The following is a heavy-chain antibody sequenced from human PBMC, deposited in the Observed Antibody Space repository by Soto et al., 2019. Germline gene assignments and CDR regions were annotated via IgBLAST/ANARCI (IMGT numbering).Heavy chain of an antibody. CDR2: IIPIFGTA. CDR1: GGTFSSYA. D-gene: IGHD1-26*01. CDR3: ASRGSGSYYEENGMDV. V-gene: IGHV1-69*01. J-gene: IGHJ6*02. Sequence: QVQLVQSGAEVKKPGSSVKVSCKASGGTFSSYAISWVRQAPGQGLEWMGGIIPIFGTANYAQKFQGRVTITADESTSTAYMELSSLRSEEGAVYYCASRGSGSYYEENGMDVWGQGTTVTVSS.